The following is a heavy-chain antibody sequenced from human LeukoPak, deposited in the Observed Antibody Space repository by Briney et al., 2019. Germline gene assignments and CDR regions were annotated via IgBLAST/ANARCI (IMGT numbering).Heavy chain of an antibody. V-gene: IGHV6-1*01. CDR3: ARGSYGMDV. Sequence: SQTLSLTCAISGDSVSSDSTGWNWIRQSPSRGLEWLGRTYYRSKWYNDYAISVKSRITINPDTSKNQFSLQLNSVTPEDTAVYYCARGSYGMDVWGQGTTVTVSS. J-gene: IGHJ6*02. CDR2: TYYRSKWYN. CDR1: GDSVSSDSTG.